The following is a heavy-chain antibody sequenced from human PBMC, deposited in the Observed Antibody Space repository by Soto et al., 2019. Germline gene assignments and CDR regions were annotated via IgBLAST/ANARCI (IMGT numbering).Heavy chain of an antibody. D-gene: IGHD4-17*01. CDR3: ERDRPRTIYNGDHYYSGLDV. CDR1: GGSVSNGDYY. CDR2: IYYSGINTYNPST. Sequence: QVQLQESGPGLVKPSETLSLTCTVSGGSVSNGDYYCSWIRQPPVKALERIGYIYYSGINTYNPSTTYTPSITRRVTISVDTSKNQFSLKASSMAAADTAAYYCERDRPRTIYNGDHYYSGLDVWGLGTTVTVSS. V-gene: IGHV4-61*08. J-gene: IGHJ6*02.